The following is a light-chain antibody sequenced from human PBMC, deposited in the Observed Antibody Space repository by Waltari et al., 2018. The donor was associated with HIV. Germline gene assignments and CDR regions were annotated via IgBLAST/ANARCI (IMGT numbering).Light chain of an antibody. Sequence: QAGLTQPPSVSKGLRQTATLTCTGNSNNVGNQGATWLQQHQGHPPQLLSYNNNNRPSGISDRFSASRSGNTASLTITGLQPEDEADYFCSAWDSSLSAVVFGGGTTLTVL. CDR3: SAWDSSLSAVV. J-gene: IGLJ2*01. V-gene: IGLV10-54*04. CDR2: NNN. CDR1: SNNVGNQG.